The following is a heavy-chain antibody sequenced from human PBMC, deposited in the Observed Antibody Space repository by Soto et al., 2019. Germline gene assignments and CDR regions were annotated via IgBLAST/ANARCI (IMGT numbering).Heavy chain of an antibody. J-gene: IGHJ3*02. V-gene: IGHV4-34*01. Sequence: PSETLSLTCAVYGGSFSGYYWSWIRQPPGKGLEWIGEINHSGSTNYNPSLKSRVTISVDTSKNQFSLKLSSVTAADTAVYYCASILGYCSGGSCPRGRNAFDIWSQGTMVTVSS. D-gene: IGHD2-15*01. CDR3: ASILGYCSGGSCPRGRNAFDI. CDR1: GGSFSGYY. CDR2: INHSGST.